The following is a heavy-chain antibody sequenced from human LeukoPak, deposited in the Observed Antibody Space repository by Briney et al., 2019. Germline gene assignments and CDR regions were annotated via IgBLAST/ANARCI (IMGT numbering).Heavy chain of an antibody. V-gene: IGHV3-11*04. Sequence: GGSLRLSCAASGFTFSDYYTSWIRQAPGKGLEWVSYICSSGITIYYADSVKGRFTISRDNAKNSLHLQMNSLRAEDTAVYYCARYSNYGTFDYWGQGTLVTVSS. J-gene: IGHJ4*02. CDR2: ICSSGITI. CDR3: ARYSNYGTFDY. D-gene: IGHD4-11*01. CDR1: GFTFSDYY.